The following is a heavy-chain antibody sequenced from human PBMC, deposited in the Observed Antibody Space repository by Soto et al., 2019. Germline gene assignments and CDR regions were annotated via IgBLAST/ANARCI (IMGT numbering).Heavy chain of an antibody. V-gene: IGHV4-34*01. Sequence: PSETLSLTCAVYGGSFSGYYWSWIRQPPGKGLEWIGEINHSGSTNYNPSLKSRVTMSVDTSKNQFSLKLSSVTAADTAVYYCATYYYDDSGPTNWFDPWGQGTLVTVSS. CDR2: INHSGST. CDR3: ATYYYDDSGPTNWFDP. J-gene: IGHJ5*02. CDR1: GGSFSGYY. D-gene: IGHD3-22*01.